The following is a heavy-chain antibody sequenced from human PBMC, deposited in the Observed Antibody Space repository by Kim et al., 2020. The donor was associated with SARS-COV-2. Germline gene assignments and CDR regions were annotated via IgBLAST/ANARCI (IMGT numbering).Heavy chain of an antibody. J-gene: IGHJ5*02. CDR1: GYSFTSYW. D-gene: IGHD4-17*01. CDR2: IYPGDSDT. CDR3: ARLLGTTVNPPRGWFDP. V-gene: IGHV5-51*01. Sequence: GESLKISCKGSGYSFTSYWIGWVRQMPGKGLEWMGIIYPGDSDTRYSPSFQGQVTISADKSISTAYLQWSSLKASDTAMYYCARLLGTTVNPPRGWFDPGAREPWSPSPQ.